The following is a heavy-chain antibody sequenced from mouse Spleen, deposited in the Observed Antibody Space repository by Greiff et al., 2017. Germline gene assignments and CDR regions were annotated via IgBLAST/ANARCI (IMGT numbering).Heavy chain of an antibody. V-gene: IGHV5-9-4*01. CDR3: ANMITTTGAWFAY. CDR2: ISSGGSYT. J-gene: IGHJ3*01. CDR1: GFTFSSYA. D-gene: IGHD2-4*01. Sequence: EVKLMESGGGLVKPGGSLKLSCAASGFTFSSYAMSWVRQSPEKRLEWVAEISSGGSYTYYPDTVTGRFTISRDNAKNTLYLEMSSLRSEDTAMYYCANMITTTGAWFAYWGQGTLVTVSA.